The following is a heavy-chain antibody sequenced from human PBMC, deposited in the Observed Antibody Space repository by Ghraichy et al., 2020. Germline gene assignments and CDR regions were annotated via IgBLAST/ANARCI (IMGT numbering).Heavy chain of an antibody. CDR2: IYSGGST. V-gene: IGHV3-66*01. J-gene: IGHJ5*02. CDR1: GFTISSNY. Sequence: GGSLRLSCAASGFTISSNYMSWVRQAPGKGLEWVSVIYSGGSTYYADSVKGRFTISRDNSKNTLYLQMNSLRAEDTAVYYCARMRVSGLYGSGSGWFDPWGQGTLVTVSS. D-gene: IGHD3-10*01. CDR3: ARMRVSGLYGSGSGWFDP.